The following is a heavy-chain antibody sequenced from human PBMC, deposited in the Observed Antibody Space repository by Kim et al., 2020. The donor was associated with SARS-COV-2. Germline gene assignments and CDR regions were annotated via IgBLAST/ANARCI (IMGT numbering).Heavy chain of an antibody. CDR1: GGTFSNYA. J-gene: IGHJ6*02. V-gene: IGHV1-69*13. D-gene: IGHD3-10*01. CDR3: ARGYYGSGRQTYYYYYYGMDV. CDR2: IIPIFGTA. Sequence: SVKVSCKASGGTFSNYAISWVRQAPGQGLEWMGGIIPIFGTANYAQKFQGRVTITADESTSTAHMELSSLRSEDTALYYWARGYYGSGRQTYYYYYYGMDVWGQGTTVTVSS.